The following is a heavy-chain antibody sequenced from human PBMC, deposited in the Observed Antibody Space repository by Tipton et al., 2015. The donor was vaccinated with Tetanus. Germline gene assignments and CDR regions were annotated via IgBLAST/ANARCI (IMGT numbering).Heavy chain of an antibody. CDR2: ISGSGDYT. Sequence: LSLTCTASGFTFSNFAMSWVRQAPGKGLEWVSTISGSGDYTYYADSVKGQFTISRDNSKNTLSLQMNSLRADDTAVYYCAKGGGHSGSWSDYLDSWGQGTLVTVSS. D-gene: IGHD6-13*01. CDR3: AKGGGHSGSWSDYLDS. J-gene: IGHJ4*02. V-gene: IGHV3-23*01. CDR1: GFTFSNFA.